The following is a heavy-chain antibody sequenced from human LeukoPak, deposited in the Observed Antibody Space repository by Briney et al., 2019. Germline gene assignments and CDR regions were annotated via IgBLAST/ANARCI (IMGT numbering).Heavy chain of an antibody. V-gene: IGHV3-11*01. CDR3: AKADRGRIPDY. J-gene: IGHJ4*02. CDR2: ISSSGSTI. Sequence: GGSLRLSCAASGFTFSDYYMSWIRQAPGKGLEWVSYISSSGSTIYYADSVKGRFTISRDNSKNTLYLQMNSLRAEDTAVYYCAKADRGRIPDYWGQGTLVTVSS. CDR1: GFTFSDYY. D-gene: IGHD1-26*01.